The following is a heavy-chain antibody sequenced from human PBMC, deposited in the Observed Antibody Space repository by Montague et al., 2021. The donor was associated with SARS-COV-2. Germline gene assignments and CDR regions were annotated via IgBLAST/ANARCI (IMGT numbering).Heavy chain of an antibody. V-gene: IGHV4-34*01. CDR1: AGTFSGYF. CDR2: ISFTGHT. CDR3: ARSHYSVSWCPD. J-gene: IGHJ4*02. Sequence: SETLSLTCAIYAGTFSGYFWSLTPQSPGKGLEWIGEISFTGHTRYKPSLQSRVSISGDSSENQFSLTLTSVTAADTAVYYCARSHYSVSWCPDWSQGTLVTVAS. D-gene: IGHD5/OR15-5a*01.